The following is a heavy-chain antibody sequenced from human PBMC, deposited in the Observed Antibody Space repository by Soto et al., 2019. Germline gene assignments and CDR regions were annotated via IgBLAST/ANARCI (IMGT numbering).Heavy chain of an antibody. CDR2: ISTYSGNT. Sequence: ASVKVSFKASGYKFTTYGITWVRQAPGQGLEWMGGISTYSGNTDSAQKFQDRVTMTTDTSTSTAYMELTGLRSDDTAVYYCSRGLGTNGLDVWGQGTTVTVSS. V-gene: IGHV1-18*04. J-gene: IGHJ6*02. D-gene: IGHD3-16*01. CDR3: SRGLGTNGLDV. CDR1: GYKFTTYG.